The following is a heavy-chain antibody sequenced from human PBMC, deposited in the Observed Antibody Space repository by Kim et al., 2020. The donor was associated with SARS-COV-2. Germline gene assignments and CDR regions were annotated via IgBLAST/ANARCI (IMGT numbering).Heavy chain of an antibody. CDR2: INPNSGGT. Sequence: ASVKVSCKASGYTFTGYYMHWVRQAPGQGLEWMGWINPNSGGTNYAQKFQGWVTMTRDTSISTAYMELSRLRSDDTAVYYCARGDRYSSSWWWFDPWGQGTLVTVSS. J-gene: IGHJ5*02. D-gene: IGHD6-13*01. V-gene: IGHV1-2*04. CDR3: ARGDRYSSSWWWFDP. CDR1: GYTFTGYY.